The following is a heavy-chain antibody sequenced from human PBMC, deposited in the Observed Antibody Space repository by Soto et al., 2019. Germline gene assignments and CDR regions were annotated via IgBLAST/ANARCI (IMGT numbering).Heavy chain of an antibody. D-gene: IGHD4-4*01. V-gene: IGHV1-46*01. Sequence: QAQLLQSGAEVKKPGASVKVSCKASGYAFTNYHLHWLRQAPGKGPEWMGIIKPGGGSTGYAQQFRGRLTMTRDTSTSTVYMEMNSLRSDDTAVYYCARELATITLDAFDIWGQGTMVTVSS. CDR3: ARELATITLDAFDI. J-gene: IGHJ3*02. CDR2: IKPGGGST. CDR1: GYAFTNYH.